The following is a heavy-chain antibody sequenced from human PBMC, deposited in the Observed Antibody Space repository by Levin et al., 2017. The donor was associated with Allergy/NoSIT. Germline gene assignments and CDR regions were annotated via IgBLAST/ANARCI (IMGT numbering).Heavy chain of an antibody. D-gene: IGHD3-10*01. CDR1: GFTFSSYG. J-gene: IGHJ6*04. V-gene: IGHV3-30*18. CDR3: AKGTRPAGMDV. CDR2: ISYDGSNK. Sequence: PGGSLRLSCAASGFTFSSYGMHWVRQAPGKGLEWVAVISYDGSNKYYADSVKGRFTISRDNSKNTLYLQMNSLRAEDTAVYYCAKGTRPAGMDVWGKGTTVTVSS.